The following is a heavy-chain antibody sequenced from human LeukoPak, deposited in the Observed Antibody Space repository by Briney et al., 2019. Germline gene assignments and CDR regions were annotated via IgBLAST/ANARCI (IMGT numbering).Heavy chain of an antibody. CDR3: ATERGYYYDSSGYSPGALDI. CDR2: IYHSGST. Sequence: SETLSLTCAVSGGSISSGGYSWSWIRQPPGKGLEWIGYIYHSGSTYYNPSLKSRVTISVDRPKNQFSLKLSSVTAADTAVYYCATERGYYYDSSGYSPGALDIWGQGTMVTVSS. D-gene: IGHD3-22*01. J-gene: IGHJ3*02. CDR1: GGSISSGGYS. V-gene: IGHV4-30-2*01.